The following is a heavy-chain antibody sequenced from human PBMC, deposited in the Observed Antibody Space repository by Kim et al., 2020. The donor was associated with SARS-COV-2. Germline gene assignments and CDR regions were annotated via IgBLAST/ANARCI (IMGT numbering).Heavy chain of an antibody. CDR1: GFTFSSYG. CDR2: ISHDGSNK. CDR3: ARWGYQWLAD. J-gene: IGHJ4*02. D-gene: IGHD6-19*01. V-gene: IGHV3-30*03. Sequence: GSLRLSCAASGFTFSSYGFYWVRQAPGKGLQWVAFISHDGSNKNYGESVKGRFSVSRDNPKNTLYLQMDSLRIEDTAVYYCARWGYQWLADWGQGTLVTVSS.